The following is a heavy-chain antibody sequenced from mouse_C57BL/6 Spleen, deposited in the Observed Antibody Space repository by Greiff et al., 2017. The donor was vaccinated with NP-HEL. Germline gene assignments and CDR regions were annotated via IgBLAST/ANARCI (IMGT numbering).Heavy chain of an antibody. Sequence: ASLLHPFSSVPLSCTSSFSTFTRSWLPLLLHRRGRGLEEIGEIDHTHSHTNYNQKFKGKATVTVDTSSSTAYMQLSSLTSEDSAVYYCARCDGYSNPDWYFDVWGTGTTVTVSS. V-gene: IGHV1-50*01. CDR3: ARCDGYSNPDWYFDV. CDR2: IDHTHSHT. J-gene: IGHJ1*03. D-gene: IGHD2-3*01. CDR1: FSTFTRSW.